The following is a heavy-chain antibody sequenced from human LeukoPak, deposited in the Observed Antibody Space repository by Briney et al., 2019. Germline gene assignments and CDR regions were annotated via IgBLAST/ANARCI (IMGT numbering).Heavy chain of an antibody. J-gene: IGHJ4*02. CDR2: ITPIFGTA. CDR1: GGTFSNYG. V-gene: IGHV1-69*06. CDR3: ARASSDDTAMATPFAY. Sequence: SVKVSCKAYGGTFSNYGINWVRQAPGQGLEWMGGITPIFGTANYVQKFQGRVTITADKSTSTAYMELSRLRSEDTATYYCARASSDDTAMATPFAYWGQGTLVIVSS. D-gene: IGHD5-18*01.